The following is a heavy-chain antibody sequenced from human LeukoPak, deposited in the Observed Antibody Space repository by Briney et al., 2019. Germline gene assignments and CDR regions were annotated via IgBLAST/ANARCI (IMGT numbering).Heavy chain of an antibody. D-gene: IGHD5-18*01. J-gene: IGHJ4*02. CDR2: IYYSGCT. CDR3: ARHYLSTAMAPFDY. V-gene: IGHV4-39*01. CDR1: GGSISSSSYY. Sequence: PSETLSLTCTVSGGSISSSSYYWGWIRQPPGKGLEWIGSIYYSGCTYYNPSLKSRVTISVDTSKNQFSLKLSSVTAADTAVYYCARHYLSTAMAPFDYWGQGTLVTVSS.